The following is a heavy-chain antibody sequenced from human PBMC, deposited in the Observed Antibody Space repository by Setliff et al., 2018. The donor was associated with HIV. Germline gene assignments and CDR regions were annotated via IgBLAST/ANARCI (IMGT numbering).Heavy chain of an antibody. Sequence: SETLSLTCTVSGGSISSGSFYWSWMRQPAGKRLEWSGRIYTSGSTNYNPSLKSRVTISVDTSKNQFYLKLSSVTASDTAVYYCARDRPLDRDGYGWFDPWGQGPLVTVSS. V-gene: IGHV4-61*02. D-gene: IGHD5-12*01. CDR1: GGSISSGSFY. CDR2: IYTSGST. J-gene: IGHJ5*02. CDR3: ARDRPLDRDGYGWFDP.